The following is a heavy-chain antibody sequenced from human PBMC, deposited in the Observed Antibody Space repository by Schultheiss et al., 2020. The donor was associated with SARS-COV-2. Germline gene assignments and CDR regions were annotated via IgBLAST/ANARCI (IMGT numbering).Heavy chain of an antibody. D-gene: IGHD6-13*01. CDR1: GFTFSSYA. Sequence: GGSLRLSCAASGFTFSSYAMHWVRQAPGKGLEWVAVISYDGSNKYYADSVKGRFTFSRDNSKNTLYLQMNSLRAEDTAVYYCAREGGREAAGVDYWGQGTLVTVSS. CDR3: AREGGREAAGVDY. CDR2: ISYDGSNK. J-gene: IGHJ4*02. V-gene: IGHV3-30-3*01.